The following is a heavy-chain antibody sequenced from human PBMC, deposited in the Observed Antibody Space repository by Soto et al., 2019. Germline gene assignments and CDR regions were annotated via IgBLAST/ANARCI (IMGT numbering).Heavy chain of an antibody. CDR1: GLNCRGSA. V-gene: IGHV3-73*01. CDR3: TRRSKGDSSSSGYYMDV. J-gene: IGHJ6*03. CDR2: IRSKANSYAT. Sequence: GGALRLSYAAAGLNCRGSAMHWVRQDSGKGLEWVGRIRSKANSYATAYAASVKGRFTISRDDSKNTAYLQMNSLKTEDTAVYYCTRRSKGDSSSSGYYMDVWGKGTTVTVSS. D-gene: IGHD6-6*01.